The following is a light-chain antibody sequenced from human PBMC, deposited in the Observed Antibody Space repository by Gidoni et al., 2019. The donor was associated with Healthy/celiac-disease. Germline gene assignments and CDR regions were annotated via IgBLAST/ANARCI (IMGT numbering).Light chain of an antibody. V-gene: IGLV2-8*01. CDR3: SSDAGSNNLV. CDR1: SSDVGGYNY. Sequence: QSALTQPPSASASPVQSVPSSCTGTSSDVGGYNYVSWYQQHPGKAPKLMIYEVSKRPSGVPDRFSGSKSGNTASLTVSGLQAEDEADYYCSSDAGSNNLVFGGGTKLTVL. CDR2: EVS. J-gene: IGLJ2*01.